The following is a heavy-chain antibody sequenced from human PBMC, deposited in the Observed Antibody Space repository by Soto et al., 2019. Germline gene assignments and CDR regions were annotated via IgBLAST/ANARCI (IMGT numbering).Heavy chain of an antibody. Sequence: SETLSLTCAVYGGSFSGYYWSWIRQPPGKGLEWIGEINHSGSTNYNPSLKSRVTISVDTSKNQFSLKLSSVTAADTAVYYCARPFGGSNWFDPWGQGTLVTSPQ. CDR2: INHSGST. J-gene: IGHJ5*02. D-gene: IGHD3-3*01. CDR1: GGSFSGYY. V-gene: IGHV4-34*01. CDR3: ARPFGGSNWFDP.